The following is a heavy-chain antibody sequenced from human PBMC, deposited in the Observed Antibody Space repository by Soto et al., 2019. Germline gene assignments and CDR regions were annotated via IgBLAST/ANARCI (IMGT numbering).Heavy chain of an antibody. D-gene: IGHD5-12*01. CDR1: GGTFSNYA. J-gene: IGHJ5*02. CDR3: AKDGGKDGYFGNWFDP. V-gene: IGHV1-69*15. CDR2: IIPIFGSV. Sequence: QVHLVQSGAEVKKPGSSVKVSCKASGGTFSNYANTWVRQAPGQGLEWLGRIIPIFGSVTFAQKFQGRITLTADESTTTVYMELSSLRSDDTAVYYCAKDGGKDGYFGNWFDPWGQGTQVTVSS.